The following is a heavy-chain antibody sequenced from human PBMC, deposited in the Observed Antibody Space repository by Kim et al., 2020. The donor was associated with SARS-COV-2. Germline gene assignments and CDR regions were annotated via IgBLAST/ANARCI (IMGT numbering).Heavy chain of an antibody. J-gene: IGHJ4*02. CDR3: ARAPGIGFDY. D-gene: IGHD3-10*01. V-gene: IGHV3-30*01. CDR2: NK. Sequence: NKYYADSVKGRFTISRDNAKNTLYLQMNSLRAEDTAVYYCARAPGIGFDYWGQGTLVTVSS.